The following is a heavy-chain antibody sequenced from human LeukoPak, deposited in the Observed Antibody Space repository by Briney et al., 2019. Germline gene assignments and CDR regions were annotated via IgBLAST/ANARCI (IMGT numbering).Heavy chain of an antibody. CDR1: GGSISRYY. V-gene: IGHV4-59*01. Sequence: SETLSLTCNISGGSISRYYWSWIRQPPGKGLEWIGYVYFTGNTNYNPSLKSRLAISVDTSKNLLSLTLSSVTAADTAVYFCASLSVRLLTLDVWGQGTTVTVSS. CDR3: ASLSVRLLTLDV. CDR2: VYFTGNT. D-gene: IGHD2/OR15-2a*01. J-gene: IGHJ6*02.